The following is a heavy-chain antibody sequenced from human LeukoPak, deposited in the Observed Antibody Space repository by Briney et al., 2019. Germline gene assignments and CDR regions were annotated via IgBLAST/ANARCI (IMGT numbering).Heavy chain of an antibody. V-gene: IGHV4-59*01. D-gene: IGHD6-13*01. CDR1: GGSISSYC. Sequence: PSETLSLTCAVYGGSISSYCWSWIRQPPGKGLEWIWYIYYSGSTNYNPSLKSRVTISVDTSKNPFSLKLSSVTAADTAVYFFARARKDSRSWYFDYWGQGTLVTVSS. CDR3: ARARKDSRSWYFDY. CDR2: IYYSGST. J-gene: IGHJ4*02.